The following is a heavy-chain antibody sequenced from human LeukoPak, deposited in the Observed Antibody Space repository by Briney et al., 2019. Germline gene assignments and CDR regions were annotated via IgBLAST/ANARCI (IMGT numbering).Heavy chain of an antibody. CDR2: INSDESVT. CDR3: VRSRFTTSSFDY. D-gene: IGHD2-2*01. CDR1: GFTFSSSW. V-gene: IGHV3-74*03. Sequence: GSLRLSCAASGFTFSSSWTQWVRQAPGQGLVWVSRINSDESVTTYTNSVKGRFTISRDNAKNTLYLQMNSLRAEDTAMYYCVRSRFTTSSFDYWGQGTLVTVSS. J-gene: IGHJ4*02.